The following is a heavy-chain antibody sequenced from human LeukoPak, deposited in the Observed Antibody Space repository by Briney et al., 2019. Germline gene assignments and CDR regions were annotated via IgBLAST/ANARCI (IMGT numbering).Heavy chain of an antibody. CDR1: GFTVSSNY. CDR2: LYSGGST. CDR3: ARGWVSPYYFDY. J-gene: IGHJ4*02. D-gene: IGHD4-23*01. V-gene: IGHV3-53*01. Sequence: PGGSLRLSCAVSGFTVSSNYMSWVRQAPGKGLECVSVLYSGGSTWYADSVKGRFTISRDHSKNTLFLQMNSLRAEDTAVYYCARGWVSPYYFDYWGQGTLVTVSS.